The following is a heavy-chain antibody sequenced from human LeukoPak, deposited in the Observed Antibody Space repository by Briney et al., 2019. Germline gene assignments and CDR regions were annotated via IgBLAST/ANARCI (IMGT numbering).Heavy chain of an antibody. V-gene: IGHV6-1*01. J-gene: IGHJ4*02. CDR2: TYYRSKWYN. CDR3: ARAGYSSSWYLWGFDY. D-gene: IGHD6-13*01. Sequence: SQTLSLTCAISGDSVSSNSAAWNWIRQSPSRGLEWLGRTYYRSKWYNDYAVSAKSRITINPDTSKNQFSLQLNSVTPEDTAVYYCARAGYSSSWYLWGFDYWGQGTLVTVSS. CDR1: GDSVSSNSAA.